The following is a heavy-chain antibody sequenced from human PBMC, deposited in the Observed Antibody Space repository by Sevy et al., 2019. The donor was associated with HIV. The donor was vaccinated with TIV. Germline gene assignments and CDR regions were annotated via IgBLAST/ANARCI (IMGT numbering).Heavy chain of an antibody. CDR1: GFIFSRYW. CDR3: ASDYS. J-gene: IGHJ4*02. V-gene: IGHV3-7*01. CDR2: LNQDGSEK. Sequence: GGSLRLSCAASGFIFSRYWMTWVRQAPGKGLEWVATLNQDGSEKYYMDSVKGRFTISRDNAENSVSLQMSGLRVEDTAMYYCASDYSWGQGTLVTISS.